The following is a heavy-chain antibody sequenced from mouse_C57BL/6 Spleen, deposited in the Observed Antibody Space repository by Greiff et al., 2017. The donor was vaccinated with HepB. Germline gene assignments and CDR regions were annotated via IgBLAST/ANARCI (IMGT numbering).Heavy chain of an antibody. J-gene: IGHJ4*01. CDR1: GYTFTDYY. D-gene: IGHD6-1*01. Sequence: EVQLQQSGPELVKPGASVKISCKASGYTFTDYYMNWVKQSHGKSLEWIGDINPNNGGTSYNQKFKGKATLTVEKSSSTAYMELRSLTSEDSAVYYCAPGLPGYWGQGTSVTVSS. CDR2: INPNNGGT. V-gene: IGHV1-26*01. CDR3: APGLPGY.